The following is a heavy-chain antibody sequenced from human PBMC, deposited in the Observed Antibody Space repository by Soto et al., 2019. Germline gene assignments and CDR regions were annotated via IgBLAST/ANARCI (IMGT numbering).Heavy chain of an antibody. Sequence: VQLVESGGGVVQPGRSLRLSCAASGFTFSSYAMHWVRQAPGKGLEWVAVISYDGSNKYYADSVKGRFTISRDNSKNTLYLQMNSLRAEDTAVYYCAREHSSSWYVRWFDPWGQGTLVTVSS. J-gene: IGHJ5*02. CDR1: GFTFSSYA. V-gene: IGHV3-30-3*01. CDR3: AREHSSSWYVRWFDP. CDR2: ISYDGSNK. D-gene: IGHD6-13*01.